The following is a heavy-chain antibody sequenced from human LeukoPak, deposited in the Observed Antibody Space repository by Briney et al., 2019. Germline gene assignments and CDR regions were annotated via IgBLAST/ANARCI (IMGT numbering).Heavy chain of an antibody. D-gene: IGHD6-13*01. CDR3: ARELWGIAAA. J-gene: IGHJ4*02. V-gene: IGHV1-46*01. CDR2: INPSGGRT. CDR1: GGTFSSYA. Sequence: ASVKVSCKASGGTFSSYAISWVRQAPGQGLEWVGMINPSGGRTSYAQRFQGRVTVTTDTSTSTVYMQLSSLASEDTAVYYCARELWGIAAAWGQGTLVTVSS.